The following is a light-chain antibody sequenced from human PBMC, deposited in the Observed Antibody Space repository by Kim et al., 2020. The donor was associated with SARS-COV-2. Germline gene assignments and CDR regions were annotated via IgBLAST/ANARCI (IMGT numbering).Light chain of an antibody. Sequence: LGKTVRITCQGDSLRSYHESLYQQKSGQAPVLIMSGKTTRPSGIPDRFSGSSSRNTASLTITGAQAEDEADYYCDSRDSSSDHVLFGGGTQLTVL. CDR1: SLRSYH. CDR2: GKT. CDR3: DSRDSSSDHVL. V-gene: IGLV3-19*01. J-gene: IGLJ3*02.